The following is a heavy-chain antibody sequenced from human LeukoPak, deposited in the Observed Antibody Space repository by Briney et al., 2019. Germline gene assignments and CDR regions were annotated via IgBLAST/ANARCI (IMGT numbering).Heavy chain of an antibody. J-gene: IGHJ3*02. V-gene: IGHV3-7*01. CDR1: GLTFSSYW. CDR2: IKQDGSEK. D-gene: IGHD3-22*01. Sequence: GGSLRLSCAASGLTFSSYWMSWVRQAPGKGLECVANIKQDGSEKYYVDSVKGRFTISRDNAKNSLYLQMNSLRAEDTAVYYCARVRDSSGYYAFDIWGQGTMVTVSS. CDR3: ARVRDSSGYYAFDI.